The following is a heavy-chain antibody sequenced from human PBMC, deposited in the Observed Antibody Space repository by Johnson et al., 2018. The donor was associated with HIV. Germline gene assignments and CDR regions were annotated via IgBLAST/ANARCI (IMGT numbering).Heavy chain of an antibody. CDR2: IKSKTDGGTT. CDR1: GFTFSDYY. J-gene: IGHJ3*01. D-gene: IGHD5-18*01. CDR3: ARNRPVSYGYRGAFDF. V-gene: IGHV3-15*01. Sequence: VQLVESGGRLVKPGGSLRLSCAASGFTFSDYYMSWVRQAPGKGLEWVGRIKSKTDGGTTDYAAPVKGRFTISRDDSKNTLYLQINSLRAEDTAVYYCARNRPVSYGYRGAFDFWGQGTMVTVSS.